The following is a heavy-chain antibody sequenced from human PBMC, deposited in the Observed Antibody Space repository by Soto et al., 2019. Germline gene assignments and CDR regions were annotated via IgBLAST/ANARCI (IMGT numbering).Heavy chain of an antibody. V-gene: IGHV3-23*01. J-gene: IGHJ5*02. D-gene: IGHD6-13*01. CDR2: ISGSGGST. CDR1: GFTFSSYA. CDR3: AKVRSLAAAAKNMGSKWFDP. Sequence: GGSLRLSCAASGFTFSSYAMSWVRQAPGKGLEWVSAISGSGGSTYYADSVKGRFTISRDNSKNTLYLQMNSLRAEDTAVYYCAKVRSLAAAAKNMGSKWFDPWGQGTLVTVSS.